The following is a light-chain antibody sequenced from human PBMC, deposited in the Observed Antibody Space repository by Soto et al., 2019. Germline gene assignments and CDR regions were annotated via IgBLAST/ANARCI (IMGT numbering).Light chain of an antibody. CDR2: GAS. CDR1: QSISSY. V-gene: IGKV1-39*01. Sequence: DIQMTQSPYSLSASVRDRVTITCRASQSISSYLNWYQQKPGKAPELMIYGASSLQSGVPSRFSGSGSGTDFNLTITRLQAEDFATYYCQQLRMYPSTFGGGTKVDIK. CDR3: QQLRMYPST. J-gene: IGKJ4*01.